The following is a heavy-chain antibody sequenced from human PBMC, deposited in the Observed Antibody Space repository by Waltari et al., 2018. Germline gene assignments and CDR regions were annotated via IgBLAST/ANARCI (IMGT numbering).Heavy chain of an antibody. CDR2: IFHSGIT. Sequence: QVQLQESGPGLLKPSETLSLTCSISGDYIASFYWSWIRQPPGKGLEWVVFIFHSGITSYNPSLKRRVTISVDTSKNQFSLNLTSVTPADTGVYYCARGYGGSSRYFDIWGRGALVTVSP. D-gene: IGHD4-17*01. V-gene: IGHV4-59*01. J-gene: IGHJ2*01. CDR1: GDYIASFY. CDR3: ARGYGGSSRYFDI.